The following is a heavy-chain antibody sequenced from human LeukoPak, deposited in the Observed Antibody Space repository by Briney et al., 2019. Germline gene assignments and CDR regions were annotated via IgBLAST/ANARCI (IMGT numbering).Heavy chain of an antibody. D-gene: IGHD6-19*01. Sequence: SETLSLTCTVSGGSIRSSYYYWSWIRQSPENGLEWIGEINPSGNTNCNPSLKSRITISIDTSKNQFSLKLSSLTAADTAVYFCARTRRTSGWHLDYWGQGTLVTISS. V-gene: IGHV4-39*07. CDR1: GGSIRSSYYY. CDR3: ARTRRTSGWHLDY. CDR2: INPSGNT. J-gene: IGHJ4*02.